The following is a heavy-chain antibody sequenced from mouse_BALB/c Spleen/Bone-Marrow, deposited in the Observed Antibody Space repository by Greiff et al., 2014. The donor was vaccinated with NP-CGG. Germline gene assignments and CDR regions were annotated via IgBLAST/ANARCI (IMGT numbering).Heavy chain of an antibody. D-gene: IGHD2-14*01. CDR3: ARYRLGTYFDY. CDR1: GFNIKDTY. Sequence: EVQLQQSGAELVKPGASVKLSCTASGFNIKDTYIHWVKQRPDQGLEWIGRIDPANVNTKYDPKFQGKATITADTSSNTAYLQLSSLTSEDTAVYYCARYRLGTYFDYWGQGTTLTVSS. V-gene: IGHV14-3*02. J-gene: IGHJ2*01. CDR2: IDPANVNT.